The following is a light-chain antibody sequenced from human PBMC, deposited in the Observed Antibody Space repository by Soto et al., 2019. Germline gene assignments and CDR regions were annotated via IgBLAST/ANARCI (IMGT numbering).Light chain of an antibody. CDR3: QEGTYWPA. V-gene: IGKV3-11*01. J-gene: IGKJ4*01. CDR2: DAS. CDR1: QSVSGS. Sequence: EIVLTQSPAIFSLSPGEKATLSCRASQSVSGSLGWYQQKPGQAPRLIIYDASVRATGIPARFSGSGSGTDFTLTISSLEPEDFAVYYCQEGTYWPAFGGGTKVDIK.